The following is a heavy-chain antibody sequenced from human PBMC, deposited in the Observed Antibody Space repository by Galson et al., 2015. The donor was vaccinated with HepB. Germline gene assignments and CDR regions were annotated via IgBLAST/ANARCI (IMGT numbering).Heavy chain of an antibody. Sequence: SVKVSCKASGYTFTGYYMHWVRQAPGQGLEWMGWINPNSGGTNYAQKFQGRVTMTRDTSISTAYMELSRLRSDDTAVYYCATRGYSGYDPFAYWGQGTLVTVSS. V-gene: IGHV1-2*02. CDR3: ATRGYSGYDPFAY. J-gene: IGHJ4*02. D-gene: IGHD5-12*01. CDR1: GYTFTGYY. CDR2: INPNSGGT.